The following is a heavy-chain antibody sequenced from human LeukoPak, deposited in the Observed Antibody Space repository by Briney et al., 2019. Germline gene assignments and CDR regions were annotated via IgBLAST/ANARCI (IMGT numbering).Heavy chain of an antibody. J-gene: IGHJ5*02. D-gene: IGHD4-17*01. Sequence: SQTLSLTCTVSGGSISSGGYYWSWIRQHPGKGLEWIGYIYYSGSTYYNPSLKSRVTISVDTSKNQFSLKLSSVTAVDTAVYYCARELRLRCEFDPWGQGTLVTVSS. CDR3: ARELRLRCEFDP. CDR1: GGSISSGGYY. V-gene: IGHV4-31*03. CDR2: IYYSGST.